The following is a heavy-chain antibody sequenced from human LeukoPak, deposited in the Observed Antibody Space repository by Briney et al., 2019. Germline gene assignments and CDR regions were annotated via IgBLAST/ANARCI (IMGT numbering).Heavy chain of an antibody. Sequence: SETLSLTCTVSGGSISSYYWSWIRQPPGKGLEWIGYIYYSGSTNYNPSLKSRVTISVDTSKNQFSLKLSSVTAADTAVYYCARDTVLTPIRYPPDEGFDPWGQGTLVTVSS. CDR3: ARDTVLTPIRYPPDEGFDP. CDR2: IYYSGST. J-gene: IGHJ5*02. D-gene: IGHD1-14*01. CDR1: GGSISSYY. V-gene: IGHV4-59*01.